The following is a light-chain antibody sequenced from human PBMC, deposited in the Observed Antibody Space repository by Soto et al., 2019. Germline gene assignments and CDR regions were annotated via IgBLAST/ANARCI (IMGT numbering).Light chain of an antibody. CDR2: DAS. V-gene: IGKV3-11*01. Sequence: EIVLTQSPATLSLSPGERATLSCRASQSVSSYLAWYQQKPGQAPRLLIYDASNRATGIPARFSGSGSGTDFTITISSLEPEDFAVYSCQQRSNWPTSFTFGPGTKVDIK. CDR3: QQRSNWPTSFT. J-gene: IGKJ3*01. CDR1: QSVSSY.